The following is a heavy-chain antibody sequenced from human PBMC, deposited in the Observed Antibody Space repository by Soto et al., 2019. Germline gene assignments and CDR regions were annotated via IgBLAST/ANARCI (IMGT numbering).Heavy chain of an antibody. Sequence: SVKVSCKASGYTFTSYGISWVRQAPGQGLEWMGRIIPIIGIANYAQKFQGRVTITADKSTSTAYMELSSLRSEDTAVYYCARDSAATARAFDIWGQGTMVTVS. D-gene: IGHD1-26*01. CDR3: ARDSAATARAFDI. J-gene: IGHJ3*02. CDR2: IIPIIGIA. CDR1: GYTFTSYG. V-gene: IGHV1-69*04.